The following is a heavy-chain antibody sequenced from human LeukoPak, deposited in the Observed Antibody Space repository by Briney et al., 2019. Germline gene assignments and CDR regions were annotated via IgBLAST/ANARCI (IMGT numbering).Heavy chain of an antibody. CDR1: GGSFSGYY. J-gene: IGHJ5*02. CDR2: INHSGST. V-gene: IGHV4-34*01. CDR3: ARGGTPITMIVVESNWFDP. Sequence: SETLSLTCAAYGGSFSGYYWSWIRQPPGKGLEWIGEINHSGSTNYNPSLKSRVTISVDTSKNQFSMKLSSVTAADTAVYYCARGGTPITMIVVESNWFDPWGQGTRVTVSS. D-gene: IGHD3-22*01.